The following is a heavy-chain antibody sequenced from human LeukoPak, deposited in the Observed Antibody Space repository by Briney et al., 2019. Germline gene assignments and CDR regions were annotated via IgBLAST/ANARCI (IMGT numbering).Heavy chain of an antibody. CDR3: AKATRYDSSGYKAY. CDR2: IWHDGSNK. Sequence: PGRSLRLSRAASGVTFISYGMHWVGQAPGTGLEGVAVIWHDGSNKYYADSVKGRFTISRDNSKNTLYLQMNSLRAEDTAVYLCAKATRYDSSGYKAYWGQGTLVTVAS. CDR1: GVTFISYG. D-gene: IGHD3-22*01. V-gene: IGHV3-33*06. J-gene: IGHJ4*02.